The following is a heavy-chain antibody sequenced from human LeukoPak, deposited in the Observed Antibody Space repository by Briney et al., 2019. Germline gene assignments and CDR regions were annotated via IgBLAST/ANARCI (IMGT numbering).Heavy chain of an antibody. D-gene: IGHD6-13*01. Sequence: GESLQISCKGSGYSFTTYWIAWVRQMPGKGLEWMGIIYPGDSDTRYSPSFQGQVTISADKSISTAYLQWSSLKASDTAMYYCARRLRGYSSSWYVAFDIWGQGTMVTVSS. V-gene: IGHV5-51*01. CDR3: ARRLRGYSSSWYVAFDI. J-gene: IGHJ3*02. CDR2: IYPGDSDT. CDR1: GYSFTTYW.